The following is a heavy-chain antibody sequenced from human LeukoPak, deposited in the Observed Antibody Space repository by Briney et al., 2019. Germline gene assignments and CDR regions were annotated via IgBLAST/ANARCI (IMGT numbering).Heavy chain of an antibody. J-gene: IGHJ4*02. Sequence: SETLSLTCAVYGGSFSGYYWSWIRQPPGKGLEWIGEINHSGSTNYNPSLKSRVTISVDTSKNQFSLKLSSVTAADTAVYYCARGLSYYYGSGSYSYWGQGTLVTVSS. CDR2: INHSGST. CDR1: GGSFSGYY. V-gene: IGHV4-34*01. CDR3: ARGLSYYYGSGSYSY. D-gene: IGHD3-10*01.